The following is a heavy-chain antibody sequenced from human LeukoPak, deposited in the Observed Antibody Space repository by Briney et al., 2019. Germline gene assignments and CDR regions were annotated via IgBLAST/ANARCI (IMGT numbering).Heavy chain of an antibody. CDR2: ISGSGGST. V-gene: IGHV3-23*01. CDR3: AKGRFSGIGFHY. Sequence: QPGRSLRLSCAASGFTFSSYAMSWVRQAPGKGLEWVSAISGSGGSTYYADSVKGRFTISRDNSKNTLYLQMNSLRAEDTAVYYCAKGRFSGIGFHYWGQGTLVTVSS. J-gene: IGHJ4*02. D-gene: IGHD3-10*01. CDR1: GFTFSSYA.